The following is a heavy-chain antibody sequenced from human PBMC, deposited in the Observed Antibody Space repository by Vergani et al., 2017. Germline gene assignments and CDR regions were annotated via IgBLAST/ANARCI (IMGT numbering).Heavy chain of an antibody. CDR2: INHSGST. J-gene: IGHJ4*02. CDR3: ARAGYSSGWPRFDY. CDR1: GGSFSGYY. D-gene: IGHD6-19*01. V-gene: IGHV4-34*01. Sequence: QVQLQQWGAGLLKPSETLSLTCAVYGGSFSGYYWSWVRQPPGKGLEWSGEINHSGSTNYNPSLQSRVTISVDTSKNQFYLKLSPVSAADTAVYYCARAGYSSGWPRFDYWGQGTLVTVSS.